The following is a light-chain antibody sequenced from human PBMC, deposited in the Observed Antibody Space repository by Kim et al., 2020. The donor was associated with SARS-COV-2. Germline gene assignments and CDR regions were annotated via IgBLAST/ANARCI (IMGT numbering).Light chain of an antibody. V-gene: IGKV1-5*01. CDR3: QQYDTKRT. CDR2: DAS. CDR1: QSVDNW. J-gene: IGKJ1*01. Sequence: SASVGDRVTITCRASQSVDNWVAWYQQKSGKAPKLLIFDASTLESGVPSRFSGSGSGTEFTLTISRLDPDDFATYYCQQYDTKRTFGQGTKLEIK.